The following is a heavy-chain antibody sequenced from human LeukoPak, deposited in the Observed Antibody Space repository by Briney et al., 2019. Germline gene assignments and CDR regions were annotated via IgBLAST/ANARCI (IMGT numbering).Heavy chain of an antibody. CDR1: GGSISSYY. CDR2: FYYSGST. J-gene: IGHJ4*02. V-gene: IGHV4-59*08. CDR3: ARLPRYDFWS. Sequence: PSETLSLTCTVSGGSISSYYWSWIRQPPGKGLEWIGYFYYSGSTNYNPSLKSRVTISVDTSKKQFSLKLRSVTAADTAVYYCARLPRYDFWSWGQGTLVTVSS. D-gene: IGHD3-3*01.